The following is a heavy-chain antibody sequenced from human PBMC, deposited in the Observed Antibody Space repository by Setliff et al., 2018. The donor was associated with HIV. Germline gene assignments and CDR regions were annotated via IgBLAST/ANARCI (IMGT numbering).Heavy chain of an antibody. CDR1: GGSTDSGSYY. D-gene: IGHD6-19*01. J-gene: IGHJ4*02. CDR3: ARDGGSSGWYFVLGYSDY. Sequence: SETLSLTCTVSGGSTDSGSYYWAWIRQPPGKGLEWIGSMYYTGSTYYNPSLKSRVTISIDTSQNQFSLKLNSVTAADTAMYYCARDGGSSGWYFVLGYSDYWGPGTLVTVSS. V-gene: IGHV4-39*02. CDR2: MYYTGST.